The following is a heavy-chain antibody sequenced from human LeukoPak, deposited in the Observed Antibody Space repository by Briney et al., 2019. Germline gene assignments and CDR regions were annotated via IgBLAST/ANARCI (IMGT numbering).Heavy chain of an antibody. Sequence: ASVKVSCKASGYTFTGYYMHWVRQAPGQGLEWMGWINPNSGGTNYAQKLQGRVTMTTDTYTSTAYMELRSLRSDDTAVYYCARGGGAMVRGVIILRDYYYYMDVWGKGTTVTVSS. CDR1: GYTFTGYY. CDR2: INPNSGGT. D-gene: IGHD3-10*01. CDR3: ARGGGAMVRGVIILRDYYYYMDV. J-gene: IGHJ6*03. V-gene: IGHV1-2*02.